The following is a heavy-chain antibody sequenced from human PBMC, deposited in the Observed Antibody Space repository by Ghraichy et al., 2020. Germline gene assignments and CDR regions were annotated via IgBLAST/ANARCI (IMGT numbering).Heavy chain of an antibody. CDR2: ISSSSSYI. Sequence: LSLTCAASGFTFSSYSMNWVRQAPGKGLEWVSSISSSSSYIYYADSVKGRFTISRDNAKNSLYLQMNSLRAEDTAVYYCAREETGIAVAGTLFANSNWFDPWGQGTLVTVSS. CDR1: GFTFSSYS. V-gene: IGHV3-21*01. CDR3: AREETGIAVAGTLFANSNWFDP. D-gene: IGHD6-19*01. J-gene: IGHJ5*02.